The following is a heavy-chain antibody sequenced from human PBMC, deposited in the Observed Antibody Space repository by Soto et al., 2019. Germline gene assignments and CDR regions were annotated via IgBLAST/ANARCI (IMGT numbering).Heavy chain of an antibody. D-gene: IGHD6-19*01. Sequence: HPGGSLRLSCAASGFTFSSYAMSWVRQAPGKGLEWVSAISGSGGSTYYADSVKGRFTISRDNSKNTLYLQMNSLRAEDTAVYYCAKRLMAVAGTPYYYYYYGMDVWGQGTTVTVSS. V-gene: IGHV3-23*01. CDR1: GFTFSSYA. J-gene: IGHJ6*02. CDR2: ISGSGGST. CDR3: AKRLMAVAGTPYYYYYYGMDV.